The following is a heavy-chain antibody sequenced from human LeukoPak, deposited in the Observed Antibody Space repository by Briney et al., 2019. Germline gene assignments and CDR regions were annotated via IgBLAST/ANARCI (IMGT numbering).Heavy chain of an antibody. D-gene: IGHD4-17*01. CDR1: GGSLISSSHY. CDR2: IYYSGST. J-gene: IGHJ4*02. V-gene: IGHV4-39*01. Sequence: SETLSLTCTVSGGSLISSSHYWGWLRQPPGKGLEWIGSIYYSGSTYYNPSLKSRVTISVYRSKNQFSPKPSYVPAANTAVYYWSRLTVTTKLTLDFRGQGTLVTVSS. CDR3: SRLTVTTKLTLDF.